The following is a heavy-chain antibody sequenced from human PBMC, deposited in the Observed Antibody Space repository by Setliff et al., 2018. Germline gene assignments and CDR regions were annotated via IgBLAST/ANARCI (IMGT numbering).Heavy chain of an antibody. D-gene: IGHD3-16*01. CDR1: GFTFSSHW. J-gene: IGHJ6*02. V-gene: IGHV3-7*01. CDR3: AREGGDDSKWYNNDMDV. CDR2: IKQDGSEK. Sequence: HPGGSLRLSCAASGFTFSSHWMHWVRQAPGKGLQWVGNIKQDGSEKYYVDSVKGRFTISRDNAKNSLYLQMNSLRVEDTAVYYCAREGGDDSKWYNNDMDVWGQGTTVTVSS.